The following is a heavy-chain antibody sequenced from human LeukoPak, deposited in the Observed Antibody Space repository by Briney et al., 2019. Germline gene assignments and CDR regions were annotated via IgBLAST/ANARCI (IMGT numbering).Heavy chain of an antibody. CDR3: ARVHWYFDF. J-gene: IGHJ2*01. CDR1: GFTFSSYW. CDR2: IKEDGSDK. Sequence: GGSERLSCAASGFTFSSYWMSWVSQAPGKGLEWVAHIKEDGSDKNYVDSVKGRFTISKDNAKNSLYLQMNSLRVEDTAVYYCARVHWYFDFWGRGALVADSS. V-gene: IGHV3-7*04.